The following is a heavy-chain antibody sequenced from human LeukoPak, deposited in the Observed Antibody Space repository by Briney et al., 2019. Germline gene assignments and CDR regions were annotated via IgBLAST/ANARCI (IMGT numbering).Heavy chain of an antibody. CDR3: VRGQLWSYYHDY. CDR2: IKGDERST. J-gene: IGHJ4*02. D-gene: IGHD5-18*01. CDR1: GFTFSSYW. V-gene: IGHV3-74*01. Sequence: PGGSLRLSCAASGFTFSSYWLHWVRQAPGKGLVWVSRIKGDERSTNYADSVKGRFTISRDNAKNTVYLKMNSLRAEDTAVYYCVRGQLWSYYHDYWGQGTLVTVSS.